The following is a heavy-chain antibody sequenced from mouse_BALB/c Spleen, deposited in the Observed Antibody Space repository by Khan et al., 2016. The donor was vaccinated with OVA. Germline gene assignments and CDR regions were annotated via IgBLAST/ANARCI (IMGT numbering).Heavy chain of an antibody. CDR2: ISPGSGTP. CDR3: EIENCYGSSHYAMDY. D-gene: IGHD1-1*01. Sequence: DLVKPGASVKLSCKASGYTFTSYWINWIKQRPGQGLEWIGRISPGSGTPYYNAMFKGKATLTVDTSSSTAYIQLSSLSSEDSAVYFCEIENCYGSSHYAMDYWGQGTSVTASS. CDR1: GYTFTSYW. J-gene: IGHJ4*01. V-gene: IGHV1S41*01.